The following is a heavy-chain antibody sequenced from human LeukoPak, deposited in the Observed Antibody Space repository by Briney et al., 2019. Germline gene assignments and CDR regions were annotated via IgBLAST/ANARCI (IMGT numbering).Heavy chain of an antibody. J-gene: IGHJ4*02. CDR3: ARITSRTYYCDSSGIWGPYYFDY. D-gene: IGHD3-22*01. V-gene: IGHV4-59*01. CDR1: GGSISSYY. CDR2: IYYSGST. Sequence: PSETLSLTCAVSGGSISSYYWSWIRQPPGKGLEWIGYIYYSGSTNYNPSLKSRVTISVDTSKNQFSLKLSPVTAADTAVYYCARITSRTYYCDSSGIWGPYYFDYWGQGTLVTVSS.